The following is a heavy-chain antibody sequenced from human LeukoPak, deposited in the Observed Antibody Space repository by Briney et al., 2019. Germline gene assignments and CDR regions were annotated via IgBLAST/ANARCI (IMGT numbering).Heavy chain of an antibody. J-gene: IGHJ4*02. D-gene: IGHD3-16*01. CDR1: GITNYW. Sequence: PGESLRLSCVGSGITNYWMTWVRQAPGKRLESVANINKDSSERYYLDSVKGRFTISRDNTKSSLFLQMNSLRVEDTGIYYCATDLNWVAYWGQGARVTVSS. V-gene: IGHV3-7*01. CDR3: ATDLNWVAY. CDR2: INKDSSER.